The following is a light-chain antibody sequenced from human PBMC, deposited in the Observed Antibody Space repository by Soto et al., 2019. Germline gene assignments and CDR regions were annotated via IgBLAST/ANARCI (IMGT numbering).Light chain of an antibody. CDR1: QSVSSSY. V-gene: IGKV3-20*01. CDR3: QQYGSSPPIT. Sequence: VLTQSPGTLSLSPGERATLSCRASQSVSSSYLAWYQQKPGQAPRLLIYGASSRATGIPDRFSGSGSGTDFTLTISRLEPEDFAVYYCQQYGSSPPITFGQGTRLEIK. CDR2: GAS. J-gene: IGKJ5*01.